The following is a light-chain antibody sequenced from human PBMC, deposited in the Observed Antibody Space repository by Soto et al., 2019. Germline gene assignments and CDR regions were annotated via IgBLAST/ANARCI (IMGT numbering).Light chain of an antibody. CDR3: QHSSSDLIT. CDR2: ESS. CDR1: QSISPF. V-gene: IGKV1-39*01. Sequence: DIQLTQSPASLSSSVRERFTITCRASQSISPFLNWYQCKPGKPPKLLIYESSNLRGGVSSRFSGSGSGTDFTLTIDRLQSDDFATYYCQHSSSDLITFGQGTRLEIK. J-gene: IGKJ5*01.